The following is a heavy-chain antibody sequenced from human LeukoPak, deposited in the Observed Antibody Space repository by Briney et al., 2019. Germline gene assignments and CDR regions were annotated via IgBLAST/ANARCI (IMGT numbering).Heavy chain of an antibody. Sequence: GGYLRLSGAASGFTFSYYDMSWVRQAPGKGLEWVASITLSGGSTFYAYSVKGRFTISRDNSKNTLYLQMNSLSAEDTAVYYCAKRGNPAVGHRYLDVWGKGTTVSVSS. J-gene: IGHJ6*03. V-gene: IGHV3-23*01. CDR1: GFTFSYYD. D-gene: IGHD2-2*01. CDR3: AKRGNPAVGHRYLDV. CDR2: ITLSGGST.